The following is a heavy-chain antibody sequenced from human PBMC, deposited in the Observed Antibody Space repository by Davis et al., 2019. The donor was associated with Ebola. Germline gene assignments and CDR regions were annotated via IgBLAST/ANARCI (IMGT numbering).Heavy chain of an antibody. CDR2: IYYSGST. CDR3: ARDVRDSSGYLIYGMDV. Sequence: MPSETLSLTCTVSGGSISSGGYYWSWIRQHPGKGLEWIGYIYYSGSTYYNPSLKSRVTISVDTSKNQFSLKLSSVTAADTAVYYCARDVRDSSGYLIYGMDVWGQGTTVTVSS. V-gene: IGHV4-31*03. J-gene: IGHJ6*02. D-gene: IGHD3-22*01. CDR1: GGSISSGGYY.